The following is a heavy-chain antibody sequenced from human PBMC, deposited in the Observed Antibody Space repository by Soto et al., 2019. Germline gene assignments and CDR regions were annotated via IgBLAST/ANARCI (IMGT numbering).Heavy chain of an antibody. D-gene: IGHD4-4*01. V-gene: IGHV4-59*01. Sequence: SETLSLTCTVSGGSMSSNYWSWIRQSLAKGLEWIGFVYYGGTNYNPSFESRVTMSVDTPKKQFSLELSDVTAADTAVYYCVSYRGAFYFDHWGQGTLVTVSS. CDR3: VSYRGAFYFDH. CDR2: VYYGGT. CDR1: GGSMSSNY. J-gene: IGHJ4*02.